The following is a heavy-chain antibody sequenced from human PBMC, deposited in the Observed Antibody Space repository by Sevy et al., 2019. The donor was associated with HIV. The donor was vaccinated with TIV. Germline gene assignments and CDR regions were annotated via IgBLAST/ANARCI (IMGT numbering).Heavy chain of an antibody. D-gene: IGHD3-9*01. V-gene: IGHV1-69*13. Sequence: ASVKVSCKASGDTFSIYGISWVRQAPGQGLECMGGIIPLFDTTNNAQKFHDRVTFTADESTSTAYMELSSLRSEDTAMYYCARAFPNILTGYYDYWGQGTLVTVSS. CDR2: IIPLFDTT. CDR1: GDTFSIYG. J-gene: IGHJ4*02. CDR3: ARAFPNILTGYYDY.